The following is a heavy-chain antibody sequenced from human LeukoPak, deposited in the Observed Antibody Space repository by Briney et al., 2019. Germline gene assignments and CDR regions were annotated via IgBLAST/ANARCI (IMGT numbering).Heavy chain of an antibody. D-gene: IGHD2/OR15-2a*01. CDR2: ISSNSKYT. V-gene: IGHV3-11*03. Sequence: PGGSLRLSCAASGFMFSDYFMSWIRQAPGKELEWISYISSNSKYTKYADSVKGRFTISRDNAKKSLYLQMNSLRAEDTAVYYCALFDGNNYSPYWGQGTLVTVSS. J-gene: IGHJ4*02. CDR1: GFMFSDYF. CDR3: ALFDGNNYSPY.